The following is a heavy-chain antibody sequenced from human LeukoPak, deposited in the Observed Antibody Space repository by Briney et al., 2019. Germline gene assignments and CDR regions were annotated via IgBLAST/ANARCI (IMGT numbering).Heavy chain of an antibody. CDR2: ISYDGSNK. D-gene: IGHD3-10*01. CDR3: ARDQPHYYGSGSYSL. J-gene: IGHJ4*02. CDR1: GFTFSSYA. Sequence: GRSLRLSCAASGFTFSSYAMHWVRQAPGKGLEWVAVISYDGSNKYYADSVKGRFTISRDNSKNTLYLQMNSLRAEDTAVYYCARDQPHYYGSGSYSLWGQGTLVTVPS. V-gene: IGHV3-30-3*01.